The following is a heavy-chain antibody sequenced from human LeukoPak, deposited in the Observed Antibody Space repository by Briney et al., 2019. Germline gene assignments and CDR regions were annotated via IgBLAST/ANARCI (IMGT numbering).Heavy chain of an antibody. Sequence: SETLSLTCAVYGGSFSGYYWSWIRQPPGKGLEWIGEINHSGSTNCNPSLKSRVTISGDTSKNQFSLKLSSVTAADTAVYYCARGHRDYDILTGYYYNYWGQGTLVTVSS. CDR1: GGSFSGYY. V-gene: IGHV4-34*01. CDR2: INHSGST. J-gene: IGHJ4*02. CDR3: ARGHRDYDILTGYYYNY. D-gene: IGHD3-9*01.